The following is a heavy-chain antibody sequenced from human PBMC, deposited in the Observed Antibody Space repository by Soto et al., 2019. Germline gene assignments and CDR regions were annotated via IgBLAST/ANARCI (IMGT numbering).Heavy chain of an antibody. CDR2: IWYDGSNK. CDR1: GFTFSSYG. Sequence: GGSLRLSCAASGFTFSSYGMHWVRQAPGKGLEWVAVIWYDGSNKYYADSVKGRFTIARENSKNKLYLQRNSLRAEDTAVYYCARDPQAGLLYYYYMDVWGKGTTVTVSS. J-gene: IGHJ6*03. CDR3: ARDPQAGLLYYYYMDV. V-gene: IGHV3-33*01.